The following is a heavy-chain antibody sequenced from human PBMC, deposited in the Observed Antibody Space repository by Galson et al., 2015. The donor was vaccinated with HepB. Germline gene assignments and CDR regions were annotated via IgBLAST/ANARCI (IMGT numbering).Heavy chain of an antibody. V-gene: IGHV3-30-3*01. CDR2: ISYDGSNK. J-gene: IGHJ6*03. Sequence: SLRLSCAASGFTFSSYAMHWVRQAPGKGLEWVAVISYDGSNKYYADSVKGRFTISRDNSKNTLYLQMNSLRAEDTAVYYCARATPGDFWSGYMDVWGKGTTVTVSS. CDR3: ARATPGDFWSGYMDV. D-gene: IGHD3-3*01. CDR1: GFTFSSYA.